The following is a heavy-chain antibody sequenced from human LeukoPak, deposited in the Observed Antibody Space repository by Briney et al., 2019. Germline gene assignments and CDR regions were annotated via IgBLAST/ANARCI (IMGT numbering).Heavy chain of an antibody. CDR3: ARGKEVITMLRGLKPGYYFDY. D-gene: IGHD3-10*01. CDR1: GGSISSYY. CDR2: IYDSGST. V-gene: IGHV4-59*01. Sequence: PSETLSLTCTVSGGSISSYYWSWIRQPPGKGLEWIGYIYDSGSTNYNPSLKSRVTISVDTSKNQFSLKLNSVTAADTAVYYCARGKEVITMLRGLKPGYYFDYWGQGTLVTVSS. J-gene: IGHJ4*02.